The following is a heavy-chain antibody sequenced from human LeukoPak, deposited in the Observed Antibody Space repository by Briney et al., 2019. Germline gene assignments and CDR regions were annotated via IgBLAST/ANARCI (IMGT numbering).Heavy chain of an antibody. CDR3: ARAGRGLYANYRAFDY. CDR2: INPNRGDS. CDR1: GYTFTGYY. D-gene: IGHD2-8*01. J-gene: IGHJ4*02. Sequence: ASVKVSFKASGYTFTGYYIHWVRQAPGQGLEWMGWINPNRGDSNYAQKFQDRVTMTSDTSINTAFMELSRLRSDATAVYYCARAGRGLYANYRAFDYWGQGTLVTVSS. V-gene: IGHV1-2*02.